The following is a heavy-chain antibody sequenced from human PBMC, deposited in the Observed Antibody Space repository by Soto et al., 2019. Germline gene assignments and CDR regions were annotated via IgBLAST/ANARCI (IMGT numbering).Heavy chain of an antibody. J-gene: IGHJ4*02. CDR1: GFTFGDYA. CDR3: TRDPGDDYDFWSGYEAPFDY. D-gene: IGHD3-3*01. CDR2: IRSKAYGGTT. Sequence: GGSLRLSCTASGFTFGDYAMSWFRQAPGKGLEWVGFIRSKAYGGTTEYAASVKGRFTISRDDSKSIAYLQMNSLKTEDTAVYYCTRDPGDDYDFWSGYEAPFDYWGQGTLVTFSS. V-gene: IGHV3-49*03.